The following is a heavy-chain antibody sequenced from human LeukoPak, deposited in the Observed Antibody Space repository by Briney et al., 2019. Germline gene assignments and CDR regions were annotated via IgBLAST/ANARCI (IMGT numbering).Heavy chain of an antibody. J-gene: IGHJ4*02. CDR3: ATGLTYSSSWRTHYFDY. Sequence: ASVKVSCRTSGYTFTSYGISWVRQAPGQGLEWMGWISAYNGNTNYAQKLQGRVTMTEDTSTDTAYMELSSLRSEDTAVYYCATGLTYSSSWRTHYFDYWGQGTLVTVSS. CDR2: ISAYNGNT. D-gene: IGHD6-13*01. V-gene: IGHV1-18*01. CDR1: GYTFTSYG.